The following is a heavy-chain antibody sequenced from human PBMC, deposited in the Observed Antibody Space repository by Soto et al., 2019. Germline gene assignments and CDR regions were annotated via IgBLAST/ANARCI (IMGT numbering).Heavy chain of an antibody. D-gene: IGHD4-4*01. CDR3: ARSPSHDYSNFQRVHQKANYYYGMDV. Sequence: GGSLRLSCAASGFTFSSYGMHWVRQASGKGLEWVAVIWYDGSNKYYADSVKGRFTISRDNSKNTLYLQMNSLRAEDTAVYYCARSPSHDYSNFQRVHQKANYYYGMDVWGQGTTVTVSS. CDR1: GFTFSSYG. CDR2: IWYDGSNK. J-gene: IGHJ6*02. V-gene: IGHV3-33*01.